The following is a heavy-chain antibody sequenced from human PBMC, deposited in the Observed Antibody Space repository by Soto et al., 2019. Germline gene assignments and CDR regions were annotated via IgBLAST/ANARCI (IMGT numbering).Heavy chain of an antibody. J-gene: IGHJ4*02. CDR3: ARDSLDYVWGSYRSAQNFDY. Sequence: QVQLVESGGGVVQPGRSLRLSCSASVFTFSSYGMHWVRQAPGKGLEWVAVIWYDGSNKYYADSVKGRFTISRDNSKNTLYLQMNSLRAEDTAVYYCARDSLDYVWGSYRSAQNFDYWGQGTLVTVSS. CDR2: IWYDGSNK. CDR1: VFTFSSYG. V-gene: IGHV3-33*01. D-gene: IGHD3-16*02.